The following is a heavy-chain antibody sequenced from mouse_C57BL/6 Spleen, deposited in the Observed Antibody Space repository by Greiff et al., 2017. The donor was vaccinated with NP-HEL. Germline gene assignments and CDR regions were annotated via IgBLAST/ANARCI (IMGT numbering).Heavy chain of an antibody. V-gene: IGHV1-5*01. J-gene: IGHJ2*01. D-gene: IGHD3-2*02. Sequence: VQLQQSGTVLARPGASVKMSCKTSGYTFTSYWMHWVKQRPGQGLEWIGAIYPGNSDTSYNQKFKGKAKLTAVASASTAYMELSSLTNEDSAVYYCTRVRGAQAYYFDYWGQGTTLTVSS. CDR2: IYPGNSDT. CDR3: TRVRGAQAYYFDY. CDR1: GYTFTSYW.